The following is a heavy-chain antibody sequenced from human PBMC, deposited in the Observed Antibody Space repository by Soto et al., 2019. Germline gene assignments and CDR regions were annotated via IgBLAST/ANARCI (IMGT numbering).Heavy chain of an antibody. D-gene: IGHD3-3*01. Sequence: PGGSLRLSCAASGFTFSSYSMNWVRQAPGKGLEWVSSISSSSSYIYYADSVKGRFTISRDNAKNSLYLQMNSLRAGDTAVYYCARGTYYDFWSGSVPDYWGQGTLVTVSS. CDR1: GFTFSSYS. CDR2: ISSSSSYI. V-gene: IGHV3-21*01. J-gene: IGHJ4*02. CDR3: ARGTYYDFWSGSVPDY.